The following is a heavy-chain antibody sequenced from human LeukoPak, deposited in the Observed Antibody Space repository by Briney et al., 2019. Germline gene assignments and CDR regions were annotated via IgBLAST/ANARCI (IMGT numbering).Heavy chain of an antibody. Sequence: SETLSPTCNVSGDSINNYYWSWVRQSPGKELEWIGHIHYSGTTNCNPSLRSRVSISVDTSKNQLSLKLSTVTAADTAVYYCARGWDYFDFWGQGTLVTVSS. CDR3: ARGWDYFDF. J-gene: IGHJ4*02. V-gene: IGHV4-59*01. CDR2: IHYSGTT. D-gene: IGHD5-24*01. CDR1: GDSINNYY.